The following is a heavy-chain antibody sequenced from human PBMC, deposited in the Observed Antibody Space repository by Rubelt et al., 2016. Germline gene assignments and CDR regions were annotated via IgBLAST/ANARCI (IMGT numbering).Heavy chain of an antibody. V-gene: IGHV1-46*03. CDR3: AGARFCSGGSCWD. J-gene: IGHJ4*02. Sequence: QAQLVQSGAEVKKPGASVKVSCKASGYTSTSSYIHWVRQAPGQGLEWVGIIHPSGGSTSYAQQFQDRVTMTRDTSTSTDYMELSSLRSEDTAVYYCAGARFCSGGSCWDWGQGTLVTVSS. CDR2: IHPSGGST. CDR1: GYTSTSSY. D-gene: IGHD2-15*01.